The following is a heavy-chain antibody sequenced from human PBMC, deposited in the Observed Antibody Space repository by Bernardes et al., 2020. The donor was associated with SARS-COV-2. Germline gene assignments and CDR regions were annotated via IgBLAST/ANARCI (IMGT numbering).Heavy chain of an antibody. CDR3: ARRRSGDGYTIDY. J-gene: IGHJ4*02. V-gene: IGHV3-33*01. CDR1: GFSFSNYG. CDR2: IWSDGAKE. D-gene: IGHD2-2*02. Sequence: GGSLRLSCVASGFSFSNYGMHWVRQAPGKGLEWVAAIWSDGAKEQYGDSVTGRVTISRDNSKNTLSLQLNSLRAEDTAVYFCARRRSGDGYTIDYWGQGVQVSVSS.